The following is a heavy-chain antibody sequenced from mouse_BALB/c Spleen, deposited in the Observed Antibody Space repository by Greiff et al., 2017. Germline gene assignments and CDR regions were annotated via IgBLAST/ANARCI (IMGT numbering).Heavy chain of an antibody. Sequence: EVKLMESGAELVKPGASVKLSCTASGFNIKDTYMHWVKQRPEQGLEWIGRIDPANGNTKYDPKFQGKATITADTSSNTAYLQLSSLTSEDTAVYYCAFYGNYGTGYAMDYWGQGTSVTVSS. CDR3: AFYGNYGTGYAMDY. V-gene: IGHV14-3*02. CDR2: IDPANGNT. J-gene: IGHJ4*01. D-gene: IGHD2-1*01. CDR1: GFNIKDTY.